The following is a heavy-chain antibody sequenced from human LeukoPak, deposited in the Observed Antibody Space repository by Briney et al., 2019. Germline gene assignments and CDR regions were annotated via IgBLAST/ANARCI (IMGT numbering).Heavy chain of an antibody. Sequence: GASVKVSCKASGYTFTGYYMHWVRRAPGQGLEWMGWINPNSGGTNYAQKFQGRVTMTRETAISTAYMELSRLRSDDTAVYYCAREGEQQASLDYWGQGTLVTVSS. V-gene: IGHV1-2*02. D-gene: IGHD6-13*01. CDR1: GYTFTGYY. CDR2: INPNSGGT. J-gene: IGHJ4*02. CDR3: AREGEQQASLDY.